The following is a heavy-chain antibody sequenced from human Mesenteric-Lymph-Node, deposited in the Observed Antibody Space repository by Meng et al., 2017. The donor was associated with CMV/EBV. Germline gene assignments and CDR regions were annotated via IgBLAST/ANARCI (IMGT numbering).Heavy chain of an antibody. J-gene: IGHJ4*02. CDR2: IYSGGGST. V-gene: IGHV3-23*03. Sequence: GESLKISCAASGFTFSSYAMSWVRQAPGKGLEWVSVIYSGGGSTYYADSVKGRFTISRDNSKNTLYLQMNSLRAEDTAVYYCAKPKFYYDSFFFDYWGQGTLVTVSS. CDR3: AKPKFYYDSFFFDY. CDR1: GFTFSSYA. D-gene: IGHD3-22*01.